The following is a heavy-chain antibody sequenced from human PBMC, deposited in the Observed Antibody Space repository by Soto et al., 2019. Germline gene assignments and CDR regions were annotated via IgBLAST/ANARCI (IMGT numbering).Heavy chain of an antibody. J-gene: IGHJ6*02. D-gene: IGHD1-26*01. CDR1: GFTFSSYR. CDR3: ARVIVGATPGFYYYYGMDV. V-gene: IGHV3-74*01. CDR2: INSDGSST. Sequence: GGSLRLSCAASGFTFSSYRMHWVRQAPGKGLVWVSRINSDGSSTSYADSVKGRFTISRDNAKNTLYLQMNSLRAEDTAVYYCARVIVGATPGFYYYYGMDVWGQGTTVTVSS.